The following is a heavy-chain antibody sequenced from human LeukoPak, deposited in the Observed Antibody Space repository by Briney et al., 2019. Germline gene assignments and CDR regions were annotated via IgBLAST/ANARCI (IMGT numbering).Heavy chain of an antibody. CDR1: GHTLTEFS. D-gene: IGHD6-13*01. Sequence: GASVKVSCKVSGHTLTEFSMHWGRQAPGKRLEWMGRFDPEDGETVYAQKFQGRVTMTRDTSISTAYMELSRLRSDDTAVYYCARDIAPGVAAAEDYWGQGTLVTVSS. V-gene: IGHV1-24*01. CDR3: ARDIAPGVAAAEDY. J-gene: IGHJ4*02. CDR2: FDPEDGET.